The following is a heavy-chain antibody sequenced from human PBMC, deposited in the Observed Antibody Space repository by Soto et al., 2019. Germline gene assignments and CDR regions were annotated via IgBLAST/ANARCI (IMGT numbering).Heavy chain of an antibody. Sequence: QITLKESGPTLVKPTQTLTLTCTFSGFSLSTSGVGVGWIRQPPGKALEWLALIYWNDDKRYSPSLKSRLTITKDTSKNQVVLTMTNMDPVDTATYYCAHRVTYYYDSSGYYWFDPWGQGTLVTVYS. J-gene: IGHJ5*02. CDR1: GFSLSTSGVG. V-gene: IGHV2-5*01. CDR3: AHRVTYYYDSSGYYWFDP. D-gene: IGHD3-22*01. CDR2: IYWNDDK.